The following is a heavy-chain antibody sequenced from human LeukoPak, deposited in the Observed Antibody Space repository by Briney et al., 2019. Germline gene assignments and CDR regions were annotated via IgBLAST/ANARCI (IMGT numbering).Heavy chain of an antibody. V-gene: IGHV4-59*01. J-gene: IGHJ4*02. Sequence: SETLSLTCTVSGGSISSYYWSWIRQPPGKGLEWIGYIYHSGSTNYNPSLKSRVTISLDTSKNRFSLKLSSMTAADTAVYYCARAPGYSSLYYFDYWGQGTLVTVSS. CDR3: ARAPGYSSLYYFDY. D-gene: IGHD6-13*01. CDR2: IYHSGST. CDR1: GGSISSYY.